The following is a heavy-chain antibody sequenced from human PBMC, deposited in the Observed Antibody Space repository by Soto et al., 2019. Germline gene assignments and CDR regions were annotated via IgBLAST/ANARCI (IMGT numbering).Heavy chain of an antibody. J-gene: IGHJ4*02. CDR1: GFTFSSYS. D-gene: IGHD3-22*01. V-gene: IGHV3-48*01. Sequence: EVQLVESGGGLVQPGGSLRLSCAASGFTFSSYSMNWVRQAPGKGLEWVSYISSSSSTIYYADSEKGRFTISRDNAKNSLYLQMNSLRAEDTAVYYCARTTIYDSSGGFDYWGQGTLVTVSS. CDR2: ISSSSSTI. CDR3: ARTTIYDSSGGFDY.